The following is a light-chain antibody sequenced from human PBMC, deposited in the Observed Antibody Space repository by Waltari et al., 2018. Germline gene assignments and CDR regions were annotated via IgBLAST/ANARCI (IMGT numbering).Light chain of an antibody. V-gene: IGKV3-11*01. CDR1: QSVSSY. CDR3: QQRSNWRSIT. Sequence: EIVLTQSPATLSLSPGERATLSCRASQSVSSYLAWYQQKPGQAPRLLIYDASNRATGIPARFSGSGSGTDFTLTISSLDPEDFAVYYCQQRSNWRSITFGQGTRLEIK. CDR2: DAS. J-gene: IGKJ5*01.